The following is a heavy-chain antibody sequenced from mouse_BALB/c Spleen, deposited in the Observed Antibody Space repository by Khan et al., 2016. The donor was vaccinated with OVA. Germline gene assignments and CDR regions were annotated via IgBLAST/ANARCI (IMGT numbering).Heavy chain of an antibody. Sequence: QIQLVQSGAELARPGASVKMSCKASGYTFTSYMIHWIKKRPGLGLEWIGYINPSNGYTNYNQKFKDKATLTTDKSSTTAYLQLSSLTSDDSAVYNCVRDGAYHRNDGWFAYWGQGTLVTVSA. J-gene: IGHJ3*01. V-gene: IGHV1-4*01. CDR2: INPSNGYT. CDR3: VRDGAYHRNDGWFAY. CDR1: GYTFTSYM. D-gene: IGHD2-14*01.